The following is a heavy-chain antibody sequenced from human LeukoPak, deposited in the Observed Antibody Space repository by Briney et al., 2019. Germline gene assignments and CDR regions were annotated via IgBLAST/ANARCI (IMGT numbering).Heavy chain of an antibody. Sequence: RASVKVPCKASGYSFTGHYMHCVRQAPGQGLEWMGWINPKSGGTNYAQKFQGRVAMTRDTSISTAYMDMSSLRSDDTAVYYCARNLWFGESSDAFDMWGQGTMVTVSS. CDR2: INPKSGGT. CDR3: ARNLWFGESSDAFDM. V-gene: IGHV1-2*02. CDR1: GYSFTGHY. D-gene: IGHD3-10*01. J-gene: IGHJ3*02.